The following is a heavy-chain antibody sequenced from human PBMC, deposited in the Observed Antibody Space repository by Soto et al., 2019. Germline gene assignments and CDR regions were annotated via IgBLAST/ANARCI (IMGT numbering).Heavy chain of an antibody. Sequence: GGFLRLSCAASGFTFSSYAMSWVRQAPGKGLEWVSAISGSGGSTYYADSVKGRFTISRDNSKNTLYLQMNSLRAEDTAVYYCAKVQVDKAMAADYYYYYGMDVWGQGTTVTVSS. CDR1: GFTFSSYA. V-gene: IGHV3-23*01. J-gene: IGHJ6*02. CDR2: ISGSGGST. D-gene: IGHD5-18*01. CDR3: AKVQVDKAMAADYYYYYGMDV.